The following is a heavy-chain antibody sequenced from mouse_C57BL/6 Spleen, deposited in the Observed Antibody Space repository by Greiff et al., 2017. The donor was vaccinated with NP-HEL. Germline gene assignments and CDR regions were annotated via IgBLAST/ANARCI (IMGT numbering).Heavy chain of an antibody. CDR1: GYAFSSSW. CDR2: IYPGDGDT. J-gene: IGHJ2*01. CDR3: ARGRLPYYYDD. D-gene: IGHD2-4*01. Sequence: QVQLQQSGPELVKPGASVKISCKASGYAFSSSWMNWVKQRPGKGLEWIGRIYPGDGDTNYNGKFKGKATLTADKSSSTAYMHLSCLTSEDSAVYFCARGRLPYYYDDWGQGTTLTVSS. V-gene: IGHV1-82*01.